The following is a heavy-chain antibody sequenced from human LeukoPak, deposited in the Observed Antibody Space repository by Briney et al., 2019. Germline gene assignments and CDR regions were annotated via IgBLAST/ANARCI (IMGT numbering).Heavy chain of an antibody. D-gene: IGHD6-25*01. CDR3: ARMIGYQYFDV. Sequence: GGSLRLSCAASGFSFSDSYMSWIRQAPGKGREWLSYISSSGSSLYHADSVRGRVTISRDNAKSSLYLQLNSLRADDTAVYYCARMIGYQYFDVWGQGTLVTVSS. CDR1: GFSFSDSY. J-gene: IGHJ4*02. V-gene: IGHV3-11*01. CDR2: ISSSGSSL.